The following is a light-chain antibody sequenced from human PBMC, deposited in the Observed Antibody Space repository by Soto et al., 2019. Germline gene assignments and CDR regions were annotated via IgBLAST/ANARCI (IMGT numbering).Light chain of an antibody. J-gene: IGLJ3*02. CDR1: SSDVGRYNH. V-gene: IGLV2-14*01. CDR3: SSYTSSSTPWV. Sequence: QSVLTQPASVSGSPGQSITISCTGTSSDVGRYNHVSWYQQHPGKAPKLMIFEVSDRPSGVSNRFSGSKSGNTASLTISGLQAEDEADYYCSSYTSSSTPWVFGGGTQLTVL. CDR2: EVS.